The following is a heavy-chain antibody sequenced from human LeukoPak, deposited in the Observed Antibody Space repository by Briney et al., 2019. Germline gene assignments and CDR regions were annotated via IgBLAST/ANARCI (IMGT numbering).Heavy chain of an antibody. CDR1: GGTFSSYA. V-gene: IGHV1-69*05. D-gene: IGHD3-22*01. J-gene: IGHJ3*02. CDR3: ARDWYGYYENAFDI. Sequence: SVKVSCKASGGTFSSYAISWVRQAPGQGLEWMGGIIPIFGTAHYAQKFQGRVTITTDESTSTAYMELSSLRSEDTAVYYCARDWYGYYENAFDIWGQGTMVTVSS. CDR2: IIPIFGTA.